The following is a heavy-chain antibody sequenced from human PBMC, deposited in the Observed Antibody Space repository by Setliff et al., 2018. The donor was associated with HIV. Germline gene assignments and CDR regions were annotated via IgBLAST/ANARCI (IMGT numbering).Heavy chain of an antibody. J-gene: IGHJ6*03. CDR3: ARVPGYSSGTSYMDV. V-gene: IGHV4-34*01. CDR2: INHSGST. CDR1: GGSFSSYY. Sequence: KASETLSLTCAVYGGSFSSYYWSWIRQPPGKGLEWIGEINHSGSTNYNPSLKSRVTISVDTSKNQFSLKLRSVTAADRAVYYCARVPGYSSGTSYMDVWGKGTTVTV. D-gene: IGHD6-19*01.